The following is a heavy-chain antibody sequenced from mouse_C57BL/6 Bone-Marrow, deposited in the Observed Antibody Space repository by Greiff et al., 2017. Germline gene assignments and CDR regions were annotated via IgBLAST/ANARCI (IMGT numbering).Heavy chain of an antibody. CDR2: FHPYNDDT. Sequence: QVQLQQSGAELVKPGASVKMSCKASGYTFTTYPLEWMKQNHGKSLEWIGNFHPYNDDTKYNEKFKGKATLTVENSSHTVYLELSRLTSDYSAVYYCARRSTFFYYFDYWGQGTTLTVSS. V-gene: IGHV1-47*01. J-gene: IGHJ2*01. CDR1: GYTFTTYP. CDR3: ARRSTFFYYFDY. D-gene: IGHD5-1*01.